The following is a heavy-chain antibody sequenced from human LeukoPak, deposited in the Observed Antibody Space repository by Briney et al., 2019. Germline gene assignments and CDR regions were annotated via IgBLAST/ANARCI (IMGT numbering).Heavy chain of an antibody. CDR1: YFFTISYL. D-gene: IGHD3-9*01. CDR2: IFSGGGV. Sequence: GSSLILCCVSSYFFTISYLIWGRRPPGGKVVGWVSAIFSGGGVFYADSVQGRVTISRDNSKNTPYLEMNSLRAEDTAMYYCARDRGYYDILTGLDAFDIWRQRTMVTVS. CDR3: ARDRGYYDILTGLDAFDI. J-gene: IGHJ3*02. V-gene: IGHV3-53*01.